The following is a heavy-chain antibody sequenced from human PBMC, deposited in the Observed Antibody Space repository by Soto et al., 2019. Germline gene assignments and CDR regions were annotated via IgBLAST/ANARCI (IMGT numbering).Heavy chain of an antibody. Sequence: PGESLKISCKGSGYSFTSYWIGWVRQMPGKGLEWMGIIYPGDSDTRYSPSFQGQVTISADKSISTAYLQWSSLKASDTAMYYCARHQVIAAAGVHYYYGMDVWGQGTTVTVSS. CDR2: IYPGDSDT. V-gene: IGHV5-51*01. J-gene: IGHJ6*02. D-gene: IGHD6-13*01. CDR1: GYSFTSYW. CDR3: ARHQVIAAAGVHYYYGMDV.